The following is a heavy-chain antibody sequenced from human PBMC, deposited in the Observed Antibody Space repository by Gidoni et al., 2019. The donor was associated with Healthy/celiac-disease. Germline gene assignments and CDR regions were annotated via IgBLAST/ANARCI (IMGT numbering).Heavy chain of an antibody. CDR1: GGSFSCYY. J-gene: IGHJ4*02. Sequence: QVQLQQWGAGLLKPSETLSLTCAVYGGSFSCYYWSWIRQPPGKGLEWIGEINHSGSTNYNPSLKSRVTMSVDTSNNQFSLKLSSVTAADTAVYYCARHQDIVVVVAATTATFDYWGQGTLVTVSS. V-gene: IGHV4-34*01. D-gene: IGHD2-15*01. CDR2: INHSGST. CDR3: ARHQDIVVVVAATTATFDY.